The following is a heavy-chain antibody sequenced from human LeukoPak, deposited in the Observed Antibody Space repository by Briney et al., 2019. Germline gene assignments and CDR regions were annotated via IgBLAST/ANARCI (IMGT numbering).Heavy chain of an antibody. CDR2: ICYSGST. J-gene: IGHJ4*02. D-gene: IGHD6-19*01. V-gene: IGHV4-59*01. CDR1: GGSISGYY. CDR3: ARDGRAGSLFAY. Sequence: SETLCLTCAVSGGSISGYYWSWVRQPPGKGLEWVGDICYSGSTNYNPSLKSRVTISVDTSQNQLSLKLSSVTAADKAIYYCARDGRAGSLFAYWGQGTLVPVSS.